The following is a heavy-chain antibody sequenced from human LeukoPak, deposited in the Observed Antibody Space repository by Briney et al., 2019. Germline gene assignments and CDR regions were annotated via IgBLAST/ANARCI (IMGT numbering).Heavy chain of an antibody. V-gene: IGHV4-59*02. D-gene: IGHD3-16*01. CDR2: IYFSDNT. J-gene: IGHJ4*02. Sequence: SETLSPTCTVSGSSVSTYCWTWIRQPPGKGLEWIGYIYFSDNTNYNPSLKSRVTISLDTSKNQVSLKLKSVTAADTAVYYCARRVTGRGTLYFDYCGQGSLITVSS. CDR3: ARRVTGRGTLYFDY. CDR1: GSSVSTYC.